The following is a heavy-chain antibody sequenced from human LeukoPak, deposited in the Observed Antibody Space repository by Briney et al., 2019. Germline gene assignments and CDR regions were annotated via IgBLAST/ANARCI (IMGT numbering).Heavy chain of an antibody. D-gene: IGHD3-22*01. CDR3: AKDSSLTYYDSSGYPDY. CDR2: ISGSGGST. CDR1: GFTFSSNA. J-gene: IGHJ4*02. V-gene: IGHV3-23*01. Sequence: GGSVRLSCAASGFTFSSNAMNWVRQAPGKGLEWVSAISGSGGSTYHADSVKGRFTISRDNSENTLYLQMNSLRVEDTAVYYCAKDSSLTYYDSSGYPDYWGQGTLVTVSS.